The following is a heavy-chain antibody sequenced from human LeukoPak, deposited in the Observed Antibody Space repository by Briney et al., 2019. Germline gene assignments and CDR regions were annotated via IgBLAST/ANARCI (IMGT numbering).Heavy chain of an antibody. CDR2: IYYSGST. Sequence: SETLSLTCTVSGGSISSSSYYWGWIRQPPGKGLEWIGSIYYSGSTYYNPSLKSRVTISVDTSKNQFSLKLSSVTAADTAVYYCARGRISGIAAAGTIFDYWGQGTLVTVSS. CDR3: ARGRISGIAAAGTIFDY. J-gene: IGHJ4*02. CDR1: GGSISSSSYY. V-gene: IGHV4-39*01. D-gene: IGHD6-13*01.